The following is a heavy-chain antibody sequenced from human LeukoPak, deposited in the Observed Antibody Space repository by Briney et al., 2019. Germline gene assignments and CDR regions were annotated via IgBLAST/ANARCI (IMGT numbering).Heavy chain of an antibody. CDR2: ISSSSSTI. D-gene: IGHD3-3*01. Sequence: PGGSLRLSCVASGLTVSSYSMNWVRQAPGKGLEWVSYISSSSSTIYYADSVKGRFTISRDNAKNSLDLQMNSLRDEDTAVYYCARDQYDTWSRRGNFDSWGQGTLVIVSS. CDR1: GLTVSSYS. V-gene: IGHV3-48*02. J-gene: IGHJ4*02. CDR3: ARDQYDTWSRRGNFDS.